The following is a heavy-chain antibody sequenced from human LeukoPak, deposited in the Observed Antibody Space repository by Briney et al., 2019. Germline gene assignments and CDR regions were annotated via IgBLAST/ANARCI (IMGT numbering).Heavy chain of an antibody. CDR2: ISYVGSNK. CDR3: AKAIGQWLRTDAFDI. CDR1: GFTFSSYG. J-gene: IGHJ3*02. V-gene: IGHV3-30*18. Sequence: GRSLRLSCAASGFTFSSYGMHWVRQAPGKGLEWVAVISYVGSNKYYADSVKGRFTISRDNSKNTLYLQMNSLRAEDTAVYYCAKAIGQWLRTDAFDIWGQGTMVTVSS. D-gene: IGHD5-12*01.